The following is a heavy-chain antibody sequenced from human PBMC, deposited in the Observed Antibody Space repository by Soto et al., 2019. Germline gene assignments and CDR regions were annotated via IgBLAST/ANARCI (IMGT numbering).Heavy chain of an antibody. V-gene: IGHV3-23*01. CDR2: ISGSGGGT. D-gene: IGHD6-13*01. CDR1: GFTLSGYA. Sequence: TGGSLRLSCAASGFTLSGYAMDWVRQAPGKGLECVSGISGSGGGTYYANSVKGRFTISRDNSKNTLYLQMNSLRAEDTAVYYCAKGFLAAAGTGYFDYWGQGTLVTVSS. CDR3: AKGFLAAAGTGYFDY. J-gene: IGHJ4*02.